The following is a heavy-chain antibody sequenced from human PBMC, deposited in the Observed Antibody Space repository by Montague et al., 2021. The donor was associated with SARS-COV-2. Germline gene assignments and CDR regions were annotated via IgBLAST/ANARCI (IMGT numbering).Heavy chain of an antibody. CDR2: MVYSGRN. V-gene: IGHV4-39*01. CDR1: GDSINSDTAF. Sequence: TLSLTCTVSGDSINSDTAFWGWVRQSPGKGLEWIGSMVYSGRNFYNGALRSRLTISVDTSKNQFSLELRAVTAADTGLYYCARHDHTDFGNPNWFDPWGQGTLVTVSS. CDR3: ARHDHTDFGNPNWFDP. D-gene: IGHD5-18*01. J-gene: IGHJ5*02.